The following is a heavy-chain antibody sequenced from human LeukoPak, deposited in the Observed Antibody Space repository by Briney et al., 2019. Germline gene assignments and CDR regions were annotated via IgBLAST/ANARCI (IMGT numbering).Heavy chain of an antibody. D-gene: IGHD3-22*01. CDR3: PRGQAAGATYYYDSSGYYPFDY. Sequence: SETLSLTCAVYGGSFSGYYWRWIRQPPGKGLEWIGEINHSGSTNYNPSLKSRVTISVDTSKDQFSLKLSSVTAADTAVYYCPRGQAAGATYYYDSSGYYPFDYWGQGTLVTVSS. V-gene: IGHV4-34*01. CDR1: GGSFSGYY. J-gene: IGHJ4*02. CDR2: INHSGST.